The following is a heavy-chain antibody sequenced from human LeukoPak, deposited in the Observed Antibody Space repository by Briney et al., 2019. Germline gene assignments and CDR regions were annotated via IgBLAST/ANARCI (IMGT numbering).Heavy chain of an antibody. V-gene: IGHV1-18*01. J-gene: IGHJ6*02. CDR2: ISAYNGNT. D-gene: IGHD3-3*01. CDR3: ARVFRGYYDFWSGREPYGMDV. CDR1: GYIFTSYG. Sequence: ASVKVSCKASGYIFTSYGISRVRQAPGQGLEWMGWISAYNGNTNYAQKLQGRVTMTTDTSTSTAYMELRSLRSDDTAVYYCARVFRGYYDFWSGREPYGMDVWGQGTTVTVSS.